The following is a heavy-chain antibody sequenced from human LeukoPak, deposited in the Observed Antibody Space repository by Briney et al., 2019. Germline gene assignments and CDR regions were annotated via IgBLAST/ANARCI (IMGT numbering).Heavy chain of an antibody. Sequence: ASVKVSCKASGGTFSSYAISWVRQAPGQGLEWMGGIIPIFGTANYAQKFQGRVTITADESTSTAYMELSSLRSEDTAVYYCAGTPAGQLAKLRTHWFDPWGQGTLVTVSS. V-gene: IGHV1-69*13. CDR3: AGTPAGQLAKLRTHWFDP. D-gene: IGHD2-2*01. J-gene: IGHJ5*02. CDR2: IIPIFGTA. CDR1: GGTFSSYA.